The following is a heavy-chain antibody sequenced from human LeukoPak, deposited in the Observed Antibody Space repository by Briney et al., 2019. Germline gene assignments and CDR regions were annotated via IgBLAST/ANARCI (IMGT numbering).Heavy chain of an antibody. V-gene: IGHV3-23*01. Sequence: GGSLRLSCAASGFTFSSYAMSWVRQAPGKGLEWASAISGSGGSTYYADSVKGRFTISRDNSKNTLYLQMNSLRAEDTAVYYCAKDPQWLVRHQGWFDPWGQGTLVTVSS. CDR2: ISGSGGST. D-gene: IGHD6-19*01. CDR3: AKDPQWLVRHQGWFDP. J-gene: IGHJ5*02. CDR1: GFTFSSYA.